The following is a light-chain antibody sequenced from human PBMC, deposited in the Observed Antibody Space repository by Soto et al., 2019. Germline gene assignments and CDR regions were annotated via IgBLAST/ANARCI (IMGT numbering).Light chain of an antibody. Sequence: QSVLTQPPSVSGAPGQRVTISCTGSGSNLGASYDVHWYQQLPGTAPKLLIYANKNRPSGVPDRFSGSKSGTSASLTITGLQVEDEGDYYCQSFDSSVGGPGFGRGTKLTVL. J-gene: IGLJ3*02. CDR3: QSFDSSVGGPG. CDR2: ANK. V-gene: IGLV1-40*01. CDR1: GSNLGASYD.